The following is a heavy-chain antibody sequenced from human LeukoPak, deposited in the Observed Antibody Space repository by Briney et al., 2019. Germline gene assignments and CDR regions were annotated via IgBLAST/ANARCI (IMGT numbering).Heavy chain of an antibody. CDR1: GGSISSYY. Sequence: SETLSLTCTVSGGSISSYYWSWIRQPPGKGLEWIGYIYYSGSTNYNPSLKSRVTISVDTSKNQFSLKLSSVTAADTAVYYCARDARKSGIVVVPAAMRWFDPWGQGTLVTVSS. V-gene: IGHV4-59*12. CDR2: IYYSGST. J-gene: IGHJ5*02. D-gene: IGHD2-2*01. CDR3: ARDARKSGIVVVPAAMRWFDP.